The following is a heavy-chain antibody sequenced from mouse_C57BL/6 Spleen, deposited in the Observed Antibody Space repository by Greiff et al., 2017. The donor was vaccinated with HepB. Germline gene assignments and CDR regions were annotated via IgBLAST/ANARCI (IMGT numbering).Heavy chain of an antibody. CDR2: IDPSDSET. CDR1: GYTFTSYW. Sequence: QVQLQQPGAELVRPGSSVKLSCKASGYTFTSYWMHWVKQRPIQGLEWIGNIDPSDSETHYNQKFKDKATLTVDKSSSTAYMQRSSLTSEDSAVYYCAREDPLGRSYWGQGTTLTVSS. V-gene: IGHV1-52*01. CDR3: AREDPLGRSY. J-gene: IGHJ2*01. D-gene: IGHD4-1*01.